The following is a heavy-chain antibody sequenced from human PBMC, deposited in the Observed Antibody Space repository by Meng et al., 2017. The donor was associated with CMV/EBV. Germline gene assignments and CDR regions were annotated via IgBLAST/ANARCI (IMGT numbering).Heavy chain of an antibody. D-gene: IGHD6-13*01. CDR3: ARSRIAAAGTRRTYYYYGMDV. V-gene: IGHV2-70D*14. CDR1: GFSLSTSGMR. J-gene: IGHJ6*02. CDR2: IDWDDDK. Sequence: SGPTLVKPTQTLTLTCTFSGFSLSTSGMRVSWIRQPPGKALEWLARIDWDDDKFYSTSLKTRLTISKDTSKNQVVLTMTNMDPMDTATYYCARSRIAAAGTRRTYYYYGMDVWGQGTTVTVSS.